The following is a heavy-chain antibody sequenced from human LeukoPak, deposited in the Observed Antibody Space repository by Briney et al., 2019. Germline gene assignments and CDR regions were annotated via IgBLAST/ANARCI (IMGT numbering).Heavy chain of an antibody. CDR1: GFTFSDRY. D-gene: IGHD3-9*01. CDR3: ASLARDSYDIAP. Sequence: QPGGSLRLSCAASGFTFSDRYMDWVRQAPGKGLEWVGRTRNKANSYTTEYAASVKGRFTISRDDSKNSLYLQMNSLQTEDTAMYYCASLARDSYDIAPWGQGTLVTVSS. J-gene: IGHJ5*02. CDR2: TRNKANSYTT. V-gene: IGHV3-72*01.